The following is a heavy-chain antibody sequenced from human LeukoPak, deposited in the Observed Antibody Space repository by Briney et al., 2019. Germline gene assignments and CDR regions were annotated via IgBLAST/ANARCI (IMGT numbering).Heavy chain of an antibody. CDR2: IIPIFGTA. J-gene: IGHJ3*02. Sequence: ASVKVSCKASGGTFSSYAISWVRQAPGQGLEWMGGIIPIFGTANYAQKFQGRVTITADKSTSTAYMELSSLRSEDTAVYYCARDDILTGYYRTGAFDIWGQGTMVTVSS. V-gene: IGHV1-69*06. CDR3: ARDDILTGYYRTGAFDI. CDR1: GGTFSSYA. D-gene: IGHD3-9*01.